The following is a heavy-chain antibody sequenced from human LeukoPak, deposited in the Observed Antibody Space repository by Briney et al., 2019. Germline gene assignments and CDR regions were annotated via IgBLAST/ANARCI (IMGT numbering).Heavy chain of an antibody. V-gene: IGHV3-21*01. Sequence: GGSLRLSCAASGFTFSSYSMNWVRQAPGKGLEWVSSISSSSSYIYYADSVKGRFTISRDNAKNSLYLQMNSLRAEDAALYFCARDPYSGSYGPYYYYYMDVWGKGTTVTISS. CDR3: ARDPYSGSYGPYYYYYMDV. D-gene: IGHD1-26*01. CDR1: GFTFSSYS. J-gene: IGHJ6*03. CDR2: ISSSSSYI.